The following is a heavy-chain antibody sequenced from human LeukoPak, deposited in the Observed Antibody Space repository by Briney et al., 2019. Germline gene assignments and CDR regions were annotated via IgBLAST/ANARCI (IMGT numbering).Heavy chain of an antibody. CDR2: IYTSGNT. CDR3: ARGPYTSGWDLYDY. D-gene: IGHD6-19*01. J-gene: IGHJ4*02. CDR1: GGSISSYY. Sequence: PSETLSLTCTVSGGSISSYYWSWIRQPAGKGLEWIGRIYTSGNTNYNPSLKSRVTMSVDTSKNQFSLKLSSVTAADTAVYYCARGPYTSGWDLYDYWGQGTLVTVFS. V-gene: IGHV4-4*07.